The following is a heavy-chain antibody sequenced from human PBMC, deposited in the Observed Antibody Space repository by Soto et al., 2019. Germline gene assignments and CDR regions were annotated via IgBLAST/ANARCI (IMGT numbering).Heavy chain of an antibody. D-gene: IGHD3-3*01. CDR1: GFTFSSYW. J-gene: IGHJ4*02. CDR2: LNSDGSST. V-gene: IGHV3-74*01. Sequence: EVQLVESGGGLVQPGGSLRLSCTASGFTFSSYWMHWVRQAPGKGLVWVSRLNSDGSSTSYADSVKGRFTISRDDAENTLYLQMNSLRAEDTAVYYCARGGFWHGYSEISHWGQGTLVTVSS. CDR3: ARGGFWHGYSEISH.